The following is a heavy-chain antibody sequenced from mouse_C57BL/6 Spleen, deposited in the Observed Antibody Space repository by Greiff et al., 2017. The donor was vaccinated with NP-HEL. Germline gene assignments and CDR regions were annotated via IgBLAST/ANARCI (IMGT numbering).Heavy chain of an antibody. J-gene: IGHJ2*01. CDR1: GFNIKDDY. CDR2: IDPENGDT. CDR3: TTEFSFDY. Sequence: VHVKQSGAELVRPGASVKLSCTASGFNIKDDYMHWVKQRPEQGLEWIGWIDPENGDTEYASKFQGKATITADTSSNTAYLQLSSLTSEDTAVYYCTTEFSFDYWGQGTTLTVSS. V-gene: IGHV14-4*01.